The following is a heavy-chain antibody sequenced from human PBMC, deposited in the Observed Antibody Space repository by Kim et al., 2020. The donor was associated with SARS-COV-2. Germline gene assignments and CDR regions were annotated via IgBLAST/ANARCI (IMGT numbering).Heavy chain of an antibody. V-gene: IGHV4-39*01. J-gene: IGHJ3*02. D-gene: IGHD2-8*01. Sequence: HPSLKSLVTIDVYTSKNQCSLKLSSVTAAGTAVYYCARHRPYANYDAFDIWGQGTIVTVSS. CDR3: ARHRPYANYDAFDI.